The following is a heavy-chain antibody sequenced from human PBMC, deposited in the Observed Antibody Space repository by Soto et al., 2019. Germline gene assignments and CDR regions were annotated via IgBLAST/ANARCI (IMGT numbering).Heavy chain of an antibody. V-gene: IGHV1-8*01. Sequence: QVQLVQSGAEVKKTGASVKVSCKASGHTFTSYDINWVRQATGQGLEWMGWMNPNSGNTGHAQKFQGRVTMTRDTSISTVYRELSSLRSEDTAVYYCARKYSSSSYHYGMDVWGQGTTVTVSS. J-gene: IGHJ6*02. D-gene: IGHD6-6*01. CDR1: GHTFTSYD. CDR3: ARKYSSSSYHYGMDV. CDR2: MNPNSGNT.